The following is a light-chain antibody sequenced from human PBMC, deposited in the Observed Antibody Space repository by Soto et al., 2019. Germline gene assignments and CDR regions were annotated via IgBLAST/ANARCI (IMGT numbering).Light chain of an antibody. CDR3: QQSYKTPPWT. V-gene: IGKV1-39*01. Sequence: DIQMTQSPSSLSASIGDRVTITCRASQSISDYLNWYEQKPGKAPKLLIYGVSNLQSGVPSRFGGSGSGTEFTLTISSLQPEDFGTYYCQQSYKTPPWTFGQGTKVDIK. CDR2: GVS. J-gene: IGKJ1*01. CDR1: QSISDY.